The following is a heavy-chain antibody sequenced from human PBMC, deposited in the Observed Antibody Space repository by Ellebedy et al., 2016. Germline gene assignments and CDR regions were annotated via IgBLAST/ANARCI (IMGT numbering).Heavy chain of an antibody. CDR2: IKQDGSEK. Sequence: GESLKISCAASGFTFSDYYMSWVRQAPGKGLEWVANIKQDGSEKYYVDSVKGRFTISRDNAKNSLYLQMNSLRAEDTAVYYCARGTLVGARDYWGQGTLVTVSS. D-gene: IGHD1-26*01. J-gene: IGHJ4*02. CDR3: ARGTLVGARDY. CDR1: GFTFSDYY. V-gene: IGHV3-7*04.